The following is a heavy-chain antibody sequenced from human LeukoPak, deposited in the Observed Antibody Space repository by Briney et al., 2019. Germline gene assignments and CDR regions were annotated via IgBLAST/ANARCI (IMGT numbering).Heavy chain of an antibody. J-gene: IGHJ4*02. V-gene: IGHV5-51*01. CDR3: ARRRDGYNYEIDY. D-gene: IGHD5-24*01. CDR2: IYPGDPDT. Sequence: GESLQISCKGPGSIFTSYWIGWVRQLPGKGLEWMGIIYPGDPDTRYSPSFQGQVTISADKSISTAYLQWSSLKASDTAMYYCARRRDGYNYEIDYWGQGTLVTVSS. CDR1: GSIFTSYW.